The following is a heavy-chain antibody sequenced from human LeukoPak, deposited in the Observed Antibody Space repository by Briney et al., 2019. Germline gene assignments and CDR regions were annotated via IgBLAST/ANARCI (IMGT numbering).Heavy chain of an antibody. V-gene: IGHV3-30*18. J-gene: IGHJ4*02. D-gene: IGHD3-10*01. CDR2: ISYDGSNK. CDR3: AKDLPGALDY. CDR1: GFTFSSYG. Sequence: PGRSLRLSCAASGFTFSSYGMHCVRQAPGKGLEWVAVISYDGSNKYYADSVKGRFTISRDNSKNTLYLQMNSLRAEDTAVYYCAKDLPGALDYWGQGTLVTVSS.